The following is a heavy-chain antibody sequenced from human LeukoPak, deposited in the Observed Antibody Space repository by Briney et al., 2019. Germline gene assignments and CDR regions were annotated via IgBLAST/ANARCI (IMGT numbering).Heavy chain of an antibody. CDR1: GVSISSGGYS. J-gene: IGHJ5*02. V-gene: IGHV4-30-2*01. CDR2: IYHSGST. Sequence: PSETLSLTCAVSGVSISSGGYSWSWIRQPPGKGLEWIGYIYHSGSTYYNPSLKSRVAISVDRSKNQFSLKLSSVTAADTAVYYCARYSYGRWFDPWGQGTLVTVSS. D-gene: IGHD5-18*01. CDR3: ARYSYGRWFDP.